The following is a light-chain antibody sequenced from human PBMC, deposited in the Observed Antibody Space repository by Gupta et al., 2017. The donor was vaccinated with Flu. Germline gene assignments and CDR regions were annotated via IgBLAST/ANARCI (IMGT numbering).Light chain of an antibody. CDR1: SSNIGNNY. V-gene: IGLV1-51*01. Sequence: QSVLTQPPSVSAAPGQKVTISCSGSSSNIGNNYVSWYQQLPGTAPKLVIYDNNKRPSGIPDRFSGSKSGTSATLGITGLQTGDEADYYCGTWDSSLSVGVFGGGTKLTVL. J-gene: IGLJ3*02. CDR2: DNN. CDR3: GTWDSSLSVGV.